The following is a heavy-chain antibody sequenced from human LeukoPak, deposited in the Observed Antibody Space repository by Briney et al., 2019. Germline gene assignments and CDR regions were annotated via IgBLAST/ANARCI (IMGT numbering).Heavy chain of an antibody. CDR2: ITHSGRT. Sequence: PSETLSLTCAVYGGSFSGYYWSWIRQPPGKGLEWIGEITHSGRTNYNPSLKSRVTISVDTSKNQFSLKLSSVTAADTAVYYCARVAPVVPAAIVVAYYYYGMDVWGQGTTVTVSS. CDR3: ARVAPVVPAAIVVAYYYYGMDV. J-gene: IGHJ6*02. V-gene: IGHV4-34*01. D-gene: IGHD2-2*01. CDR1: GGSFSGYY.